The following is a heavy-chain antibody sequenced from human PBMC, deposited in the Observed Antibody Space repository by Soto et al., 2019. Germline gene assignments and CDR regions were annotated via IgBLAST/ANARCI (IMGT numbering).Heavy chain of an antibody. Sequence: EVQLVESGGDLVQPGGSLRLSCAASGFTFSSYWMHWVRQAPGKGLVWVSRINPDGSRTSYADSVKGRFTISRDNAKNTLYLQMNSLGAEDTAVYYCATVAVTTYYFDYWGQGTLVTVSS. D-gene: IGHD4-17*01. J-gene: IGHJ4*02. V-gene: IGHV3-74*01. CDR2: INPDGSRT. CDR3: ATVAVTTYYFDY. CDR1: GFTFSSYW.